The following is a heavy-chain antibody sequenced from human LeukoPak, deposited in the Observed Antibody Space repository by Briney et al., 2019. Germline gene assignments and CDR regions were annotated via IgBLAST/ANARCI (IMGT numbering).Heavy chain of an antibody. Sequence: GGSLRLSCAASGFTFSSYGMHWVRQAPGKGLEWVAFIRYDGSNKYYADSVKGRFTISRDNSKNTLYLQMNSLRAEDTAVYYCAKVGLEQQLGFYYWGQGTLVTVSS. V-gene: IGHV3-30*02. J-gene: IGHJ4*02. CDR3: AKVGLEQQLGFYY. CDR2: IRYDGSNK. D-gene: IGHD6-13*01. CDR1: GFTFSSYG.